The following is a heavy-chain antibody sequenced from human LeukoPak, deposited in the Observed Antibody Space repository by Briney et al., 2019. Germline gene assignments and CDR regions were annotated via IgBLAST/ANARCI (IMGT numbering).Heavy chain of an antibody. J-gene: IGHJ5*02. V-gene: IGHV1-24*01. Sequence: ASVKVSCKVSGYTLTELSMHWVRQAPGKGLEWMGGFDPEDGETIYAQKFQGRVTMTEDTSTDTAYMELSSLRSEDTAVYYCATVVGATKEGNWFDPWGQGTLVTVSS. D-gene: IGHD1-26*01. CDR3: ATVVGATKEGNWFDP. CDR2: FDPEDGET. CDR1: GYTLTELS.